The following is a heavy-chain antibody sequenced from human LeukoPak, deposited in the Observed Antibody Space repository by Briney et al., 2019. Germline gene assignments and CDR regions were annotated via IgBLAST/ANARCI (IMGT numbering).Heavy chain of an antibody. J-gene: IGHJ4*02. D-gene: IGHD2-15*01. CDR3: ARGELVRVVAATRFDY. CDR2: MNPNSGNT. Sequence: GASVRVSCKASGYTFTRYDINWVRQAPGQGREWMGWMNPNSGNTGYAQKFEGRVTMTRNTSISTAYMELSSLRSEDTAVYYCARGELVRVVAATRFDYWGQGTLVTVSS. V-gene: IGHV1-8*01. CDR1: GYTFTRYD.